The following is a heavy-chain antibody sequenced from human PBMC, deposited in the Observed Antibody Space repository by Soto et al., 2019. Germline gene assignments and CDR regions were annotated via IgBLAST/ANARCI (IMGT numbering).Heavy chain of an antibody. J-gene: IGHJ4*02. CDR3: AKDRRAGGNSAFYFDF. V-gene: IGHV3-23*01. D-gene: IGHD3-16*01. Sequence: GGSPTLSCAASGFKVSNYAMSWVRQAPGKGLEWVSLISATGGGTYYADSVKGRFTISRDNSHNTLYLQVHSLTAEDTAVYYCAKDRRAGGNSAFYFDFWGQGAQVTVSS. CDR2: ISATGGGT. CDR1: GFKVSNYA.